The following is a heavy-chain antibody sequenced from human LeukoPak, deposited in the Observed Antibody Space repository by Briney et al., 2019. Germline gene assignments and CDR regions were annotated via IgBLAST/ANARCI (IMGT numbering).Heavy chain of an antibody. V-gene: IGHV3-7*01. CDR2: IKQAGSVK. J-gene: IGHJ4*02. CDR1: GFIFSSYW. D-gene: IGHD2-2*01. CDR3: AKELAPYYQLHQD. Sequence: GGSLRLSCAASGFIFSSYWMTWVRQAPGKGLEWVANIKQAGSVKYYVDSVKGRFTISRDNSKNTLYLQMNSLRVEDTAVYYCAKELAPYYQLHQDWGQGTLVTVSS.